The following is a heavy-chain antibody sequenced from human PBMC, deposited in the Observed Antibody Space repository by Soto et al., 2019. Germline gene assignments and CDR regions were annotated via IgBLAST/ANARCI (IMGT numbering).Heavy chain of an antibody. V-gene: IGHV1-2*04. Sequence: ASVKVSCKASGYTFTDYYIHWVRQAPGQGLEWMGWINPDSGGTNCAQKFQGWVTMTRDTSISTVYMELRRLKSDDTAVYYCARGGPERYYGEDVRGRGTTVTVSS. CDR2: INPDSGGT. J-gene: IGHJ6*02. CDR3: ARGGPERYYGEDV. CDR1: GYTFTDYY.